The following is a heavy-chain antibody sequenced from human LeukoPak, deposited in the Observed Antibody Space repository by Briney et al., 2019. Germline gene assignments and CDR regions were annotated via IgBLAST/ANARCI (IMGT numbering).Heavy chain of an antibody. CDR1: GGTFSSYA. V-gene: IGHV1-69*04. D-gene: IGHD3-3*01. J-gene: IGHJ5*02. CDR3: ARASYYDFWSGYQNGWFDP. CDR2: ITPILGIA. Sequence: ASVKVSCKASGGTFSSYAISWVRQAPGQGLEWMGRITPILGIANYAQKFQGRVTITADKSTSTAYMELSSLRSEDTAVYYCARASYYDFWSGYQNGWFDPWGQGTLVTVSS.